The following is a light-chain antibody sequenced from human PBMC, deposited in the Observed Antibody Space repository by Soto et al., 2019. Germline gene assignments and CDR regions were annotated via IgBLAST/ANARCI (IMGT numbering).Light chain of an antibody. V-gene: IGKV1-5*03. CDR1: QSISSW. J-gene: IGKJ1*01. CDR2: KAS. Sequence: DIQITQSPSTLSASVGDRGTIACRASQSISSWLAWYQQEPGKAPKLLIYKASTLQSGVPSRFSGSGSGTEFTLTISSMQPDDFANYYCQQYNSYPWTFGQGTKVDIK. CDR3: QQYNSYPWT.